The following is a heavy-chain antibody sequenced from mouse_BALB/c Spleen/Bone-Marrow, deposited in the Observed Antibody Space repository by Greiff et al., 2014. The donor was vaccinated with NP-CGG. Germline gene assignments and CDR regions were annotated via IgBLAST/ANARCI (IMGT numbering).Heavy chain of an antibody. J-gene: IGHJ3*01. D-gene: IGHD2-9*01. CDR2: IDPANGNT. CDR1: GFNIKDTY. CDR3: TTYYGSRFTY. V-gene: IGHV14-3*02. Sequence: DVKLQESGAELVKPGASVKLSCTASGFNIKDTYMHWVKQRPEQGLEWIGRIDPANGNTKYDPKFQGKATITVDTSSNTACLQLSSLPSEDTAVYYCTTYYGSRFTYWGQGTLVTVSA.